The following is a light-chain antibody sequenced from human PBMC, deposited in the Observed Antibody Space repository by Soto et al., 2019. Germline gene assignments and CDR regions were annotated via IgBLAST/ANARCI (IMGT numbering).Light chain of an antibody. J-gene: IGKJ4*01. CDR2: AAS. V-gene: IGKV1-39*01. CDR1: QSISSY. CDR3: QHSYSAPFT. Sequence: DMQMTQSPLSLSASVGDRITISCRAGQSISSYLNWYQQKPGKAPNLLIYAASTLKSGVPSRFSGSGSGKDFTLTISSLQPEDFATYYCQHSYSAPFTFGGGTKVEIK.